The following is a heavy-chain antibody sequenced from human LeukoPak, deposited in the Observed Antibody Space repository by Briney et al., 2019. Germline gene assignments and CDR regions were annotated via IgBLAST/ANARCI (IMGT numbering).Heavy chain of an antibody. CDR2: ISSYYGNT. D-gene: IGHD1-26*01. CDR1: GSTFTNYG. CDR3: AQFQWELRGFDY. J-gene: IGHJ4*02. Sequence: GASVKVSCKASGSTFTNYGISWVRQAPGQGLEWMGWISSYYGNTNYAQRLQGRVTMTTDTSTSTAYMELRSLRSDDTAVYYCAQFQWELRGFDYWGQGTLVTVSS. V-gene: IGHV1-18*01.